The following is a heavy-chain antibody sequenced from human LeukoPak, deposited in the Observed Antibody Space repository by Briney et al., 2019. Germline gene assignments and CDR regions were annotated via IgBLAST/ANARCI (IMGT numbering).Heavy chain of an antibody. CDR3: ARSPQHFDRLLDGDSHYFFDS. CDR1: GDSISSYF. CDR2: IYYNERS. J-gene: IGHJ4*02. V-gene: IGHV4-59*12. D-gene: IGHD3-9*01. Sequence: SETLSLTCTVSGDSISSYFWSWIRQPPGKGLEWIGYIYYNERSNYNPSLRSRVTISIDTSKNQFSLKLNSVTAADTAVYYCARSPQHFDRLLDGDSHYFFDSWGQGTLVTVSS.